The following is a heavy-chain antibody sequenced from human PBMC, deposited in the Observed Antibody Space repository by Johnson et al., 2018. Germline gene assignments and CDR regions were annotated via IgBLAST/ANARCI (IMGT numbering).Heavy chain of an antibody. CDR3: ERAEDSSGWLYYYYYMDV. D-gene: IGHD6-19*01. V-gene: IGHV3-21*01. CDR1: GFTFSSYS. J-gene: IGHJ6*03. CDR2: ISSSGSYI. Sequence: VQLVQSGGGLVKPGGSLRLSCAASGFTFSSYSMNWVRQAPGMGLEWVSSISSSGSYIYHADSLQARFTISRDNAKTSLYLQMTSRRAEETAVYYCERAEDSSGWLYYYYYMDVWGKGTTVTVSS.